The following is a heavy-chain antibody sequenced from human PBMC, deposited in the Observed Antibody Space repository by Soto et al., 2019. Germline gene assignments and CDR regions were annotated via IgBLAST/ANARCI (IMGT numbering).Heavy chain of an antibody. CDR1: GFTFSSYG. D-gene: IGHD6-13*01. CDR3: AKDSSSWEYYFDY. V-gene: IGHV3-30*18. J-gene: IGHJ4*02. Sequence: QVQLVESGGGVVQPGRSLRLSCAASGFTFSSYGMHWVRQAPGKGLEWVAVISYDGSNKYYADSVKGRFTISRDNSKNTLYLQMNSLRAGDTAVYYCAKDSSSWEYYFDYWGPGTLVTVSS. CDR2: ISYDGSNK.